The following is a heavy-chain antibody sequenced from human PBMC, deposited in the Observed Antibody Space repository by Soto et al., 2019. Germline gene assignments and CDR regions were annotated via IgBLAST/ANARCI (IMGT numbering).Heavy chain of an antibody. D-gene: IGHD6-13*01. CDR1: GFTFGSYW. Sequence: PGGSLMLSCAASGFTFGSYWLSWVPQAPGKGLEWVANIKQDGSEKYYVDSVKGRFTISRDNAKNSLYLQMNSLRAEDTAVYYCARDLEVRQQLIRWPQDYWGQGTLVTVSS. CDR2: IKQDGSEK. V-gene: IGHV3-7*03. J-gene: IGHJ4*02. CDR3: ARDLEVRQQLIRWPQDY.